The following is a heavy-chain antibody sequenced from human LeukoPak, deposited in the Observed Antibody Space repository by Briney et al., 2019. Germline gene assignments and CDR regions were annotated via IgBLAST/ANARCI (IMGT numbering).Heavy chain of an antibody. D-gene: IGHD3-9*01. J-gene: IGHJ3*02. CDR3: ARDRYDILTGYFKYAFDI. Sequence: GGSLRLSCAASGFTFSSYGMHWVRQAPGKGLEWVAVISYDGSNKYYADSVKGRFTISRDNSKNTLYLQMNSLRAEDTAVYYCARDRYDILTGYFKYAFDIWGQGTMVTVSS. CDR2: ISYDGSNK. V-gene: IGHV3-30*03. CDR1: GFTFSSYG.